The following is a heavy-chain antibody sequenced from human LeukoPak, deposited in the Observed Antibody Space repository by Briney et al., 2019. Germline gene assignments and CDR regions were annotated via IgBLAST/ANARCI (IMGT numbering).Heavy chain of an antibody. V-gene: IGHV3-74*01. CDR2: LISDGSSA. CDR1: GFTFSSYW. Sequence: PGGSLRLSCAASGFTFSSYWMHWVRQAPGKGLVWVSRLISDGSSASYADSVKGRFTISRDNTKSILYLQMNSLGAEDTAVYYCVRDARYCPDVWGQGTAVTVSS. CDR3: VRDARYCPDV. J-gene: IGHJ6*02. D-gene: IGHD2-8*02.